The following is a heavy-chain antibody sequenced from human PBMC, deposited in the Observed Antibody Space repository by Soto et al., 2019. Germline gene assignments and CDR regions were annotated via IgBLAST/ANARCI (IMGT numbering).Heavy chain of an antibody. CDR3: ARDRSALDEFGAVNYYFDY. V-gene: IGHV3-74*01. J-gene: IGHJ4*02. D-gene: IGHD3-3*01. Sequence: GGSLRLSCAASGFTFSSYWMHWVRQAPGKGLVWVSRINSDGSSTSYADSVKGRFTISRDNAKNTLYLQMNSLRAEDTAVYYCARDRSALDEFGAVNYYFDYWGQGTLVTVSS. CDR2: INSDGSST. CDR1: GFTFSSYW.